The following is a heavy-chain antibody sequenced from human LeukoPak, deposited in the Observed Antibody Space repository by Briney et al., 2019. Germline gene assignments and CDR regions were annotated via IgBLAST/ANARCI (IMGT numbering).Heavy chain of an antibody. CDR1: GFTFSSYA. CDR2: ISGSGGST. J-gene: IGHJ4*02. CDR3: AKTTTGYSSGRYPGWPVDY. Sequence: HPGGSLRLSCAASGFTFSSYAIYWVRQAPGKGLEWVSGISGSGGSTYFADSAKGRFTISRDNSKNTVYLQMNSLRAEDTAVYYCAKTTTGYSSGRYPGWPVDYWGQGTLVTVSS. D-gene: IGHD6-19*01. V-gene: IGHV3-23*01.